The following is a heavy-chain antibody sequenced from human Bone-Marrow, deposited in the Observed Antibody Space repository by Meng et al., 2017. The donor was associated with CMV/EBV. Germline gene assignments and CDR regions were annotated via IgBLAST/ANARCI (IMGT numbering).Heavy chain of an antibody. V-gene: IGHV1-2*02. CDR3: ARDAGRLFGVFHIDY. J-gene: IGHJ4*02. Sequence: ASVKVSCKASGYTFTGYYMHWVRQAPGQELEWMGWINPNSGGTNYAQKFQGRVTMTRDTSISTAYMELSRLRSDDTAVYYCARDAGRLFGVFHIDYWGQGTLVTVSS. CDR2: INPNSGGT. CDR1: GYTFTGYY. D-gene: IGHD3-3*01.